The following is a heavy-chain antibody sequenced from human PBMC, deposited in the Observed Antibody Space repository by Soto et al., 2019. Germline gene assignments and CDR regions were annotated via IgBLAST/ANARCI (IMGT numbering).Heavy chain of an antibody. CDR3: ARDRYSYDSRAYQGVDWYFDL. D-gene: IGHD3-22*01. CDR1: GFTFNNYG. V-gene: IGHV3-33*01. CDR2: IWYDGSHE. Sequence: GGSLRLSCAASGFTFNNYGMHWVRQAPGKGLEWVAVIWYDGSHESYADSVKGRFTISRDNSKNTLYLLMNSLRAEDTAVYYCARDRYSYDSRAYQGVDWYFDLWGRGTLVTVSS. J-gene: IGHJ2*01.